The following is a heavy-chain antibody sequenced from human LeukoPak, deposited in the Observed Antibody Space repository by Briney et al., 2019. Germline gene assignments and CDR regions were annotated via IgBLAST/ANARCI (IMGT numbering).Heavy chain of an antibody. V-gene: IGHV1-8*01. CDR3: ARDGSGSYWAYYNWFDP. CDR2: TNPNSGNT. CDR1: GYTFTSYD. Sequence: GASVKVSCKASGYTFTSYDINWVRQATGRGLEWMGWTNPNSGNTGYAQKFQGRVTPTRNTSISTAYMELSSLRSDDTAVYYCARDGSGSYWAYYNWFDPWGQGTLVTVSS. D-gene: IGHD3-10*01. J-gene: IGHJ5*02.